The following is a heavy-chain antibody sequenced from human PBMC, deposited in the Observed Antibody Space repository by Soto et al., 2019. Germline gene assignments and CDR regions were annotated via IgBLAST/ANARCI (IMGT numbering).Heavy chain of an antibody. V-gene: IGHV3-33*01. CDR3: ATEPRMSSRGRGGMDV. J-gene: IGHJ6*01. CDR1: GFSIRTYG. D-gene: IGHD3-10*01. CDR2: IWSDGSDQ. Sequence: QVELVESGGGVVQPGKSLRLSCVASGFSIRTYGMHWVRQAPGKELEWVAVIWSDGSDQLYADSMKGRLTISRDNAKNTLYLQVNSLRVDDTAAYFCATEPRMSSRGRGGMDVWGHGTTVIVSS.